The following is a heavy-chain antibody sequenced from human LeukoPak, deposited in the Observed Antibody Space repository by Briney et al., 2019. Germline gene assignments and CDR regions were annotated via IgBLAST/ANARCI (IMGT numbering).Heavy chain of an antibody. CDR2: ISGSGGST. D-gene: IGHD3-3*01. CDR1: GFTFSSYA. Sequence: GGSLRLSCAASGFTFSSYAMSWVRQAPGKGLEWVSAISGSGGSTYNADSVKGRFTISRDNSKNTLYLQMNSLRAEDTAVYYCAKEPDYDFWSGYFASWGQGTMVTVSS. CDR3: AKEPDYDFWSGYFAS. J-gene: IGHJ3*02. V-gene: IGHV3-23*01.